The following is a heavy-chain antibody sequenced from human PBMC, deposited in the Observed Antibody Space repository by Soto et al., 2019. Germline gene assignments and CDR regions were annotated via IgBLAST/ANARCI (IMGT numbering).Heavy chain of an antibody. Sequence: GGSLRLSCAASGFTFSSYGMHWVRQAPGKGLEWVAVISYDGSNKYYADSVKGRFTISRDNSKNTLYLQMNSLRAEDKAVYYCAKDQGYYYYYGMDVWGQGTTVTVSS. J-gene: IGHJ6*02. CDR1: GFTFSSYG. CDR2: ISYDGSNK. V-gene: IGHV3-30*18. CDR3: AKDQGYYYYYGMDV.